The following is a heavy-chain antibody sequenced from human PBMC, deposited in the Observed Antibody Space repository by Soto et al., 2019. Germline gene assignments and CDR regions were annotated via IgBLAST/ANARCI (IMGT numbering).Heavy chain of an antibody. Sequence: EVQLVQSGAEVKKPGESLRISCKGSGYSFTSYWISWVRQMPGKGLEWMGRIDPSDSYTNYSPSFQGHVTISADKSIXXAXLXXSSLKASDTAMYYCARQGGWFGELLWTNYYYGMDVWGQGTTVTVSS. CDR1: GYSFTSYW. CDR2: IDPSDSYT. D-gene: IGHD3-10*01. J-gene: IGHJ6*02. CDR3: ARQGGWFGELLWTNYYYGMDV. V-gene: IGHV5-10-1*01.